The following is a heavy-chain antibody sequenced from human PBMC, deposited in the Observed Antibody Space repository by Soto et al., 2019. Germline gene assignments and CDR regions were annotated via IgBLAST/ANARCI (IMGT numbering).Heavy chain of an antibody. CDR2: ISWNSGSI. CDR1: GFTFDDYA. J-gene: IGHJ4*02. V-gene: IGHV3-9*01. CDR3: AKVQTYYYGSGSYTVPYYFDY. Sequence: GGSLRLSCAASGFTFDDYAMHWVRQAPGKGLEWVSGISWNSGSIGYADSVKGRFTISRDNAKNSLYLQMNSLRAEDTALYYCAKVQTYYYGSGSYTVPYYFDYWGQGTLVTVSS. D-gene: IGHD3-10*01.